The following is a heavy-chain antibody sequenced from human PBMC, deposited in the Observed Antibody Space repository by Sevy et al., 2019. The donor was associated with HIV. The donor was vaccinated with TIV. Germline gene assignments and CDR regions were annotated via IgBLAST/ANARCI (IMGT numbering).Heavy chain of an antibody. CDR2: IKQDGTDT. CDR1: GFTFSTYW. J-gene: IGHJ4*02. Sequence: GGSLRLSCAASGFTFSTYWMTWVRQAPGKGLEWVANIKQDGTDTNYVDSVRGRFSSSRDNGRNLLYLHMNSLRAEDTAVYFCARALADWGSFHYSSWGRGVLVTVSS. V-gene: IGHV3-7*01. D-gene: IGHD3-16*01. CDR3: ARALADWGSFHYSS.